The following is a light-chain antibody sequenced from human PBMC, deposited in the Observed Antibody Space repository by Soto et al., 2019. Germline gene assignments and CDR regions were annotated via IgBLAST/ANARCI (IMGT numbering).Light chain of an antibody. CDR2: GAS. Sequence: EIVLTQSPATLSVSPGEGATLSCRASQSVISGLSWYQQKPGQAPRLLIYGASTRATGIPARFSGSGSGTEFTLTISSLQSEDYAVYYCQQYNNWPPYTFGQGTKVDIK. CDR1: QSVISG. J-gene: IGKJ2*01. V-gene: IGKV3-15*01. CDR3: QQYNNWPPYT.